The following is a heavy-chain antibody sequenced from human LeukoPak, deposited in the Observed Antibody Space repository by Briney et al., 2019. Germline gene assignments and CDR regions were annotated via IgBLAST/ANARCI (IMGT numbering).Heavy chain of an antibody. J-gene: IGHJ4*02. CDR3: ARVVCSGGSCYYFDY. D-gene: IGHD2-15*01. CDR1: GGSISSYY. CDR2: IYYSGST. Sequence: SETLSLTCTVSGGSISSYYWSWIRQPPGKGLEWIGYIYYSGSTNYNPSLKSRVTISVDTSKNQFSLKLSSVTAADTAVYYCARVVCSGGSCYYFDYWGQGTLVTASS. V-gene: IGHV4-59*01.